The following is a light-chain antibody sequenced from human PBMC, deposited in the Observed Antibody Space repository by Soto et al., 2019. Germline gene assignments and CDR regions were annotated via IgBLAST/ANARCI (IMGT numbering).Light chain of an antibody. Sequence: EIVMTQSPATLSVSPGEGATLSCKASQNVYNNLAWYQQRPGQPPRLLIYDASTRATGISARFSGSGYGTEFTLTISSLQSEDFAVYFCQQCRNCPRTFGGGTKVEIK. CDR1: QNVYNN. J-gene: IGKJ4*01. V-gene: IGKV3-15*01. CDR2: DAS. CDR3: QQCRNCPRT.